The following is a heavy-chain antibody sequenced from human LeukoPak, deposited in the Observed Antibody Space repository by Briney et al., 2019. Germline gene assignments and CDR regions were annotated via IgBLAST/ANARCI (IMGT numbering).Heavy chain of an antibody. CDR3: ARDPGLASGMGD. CDR2: IYRGST. Sequence: RTGGSLRLSCAASGFTVRSDYMSWVRQAPMKGLEWVSVIYRGSTYYADSVKGRFTVSSDNSKNTVDLQMNSLRVEDTAVYYCARDPGLASGMGDWGQGTTVTVS. CDR1: GFTVRSDY. V-gene: IGHV3-66*01. J-gene: IGHJ6*02. D-gene: IGHD6-6*01.